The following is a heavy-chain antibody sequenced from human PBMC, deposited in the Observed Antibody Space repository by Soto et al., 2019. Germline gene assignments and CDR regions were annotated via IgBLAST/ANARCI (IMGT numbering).Heavy chain of an antibody. CDR1: GGTFSSYA. D-gene: IGHD3-3*01. V-gene: IGHV1-69*13. CDR3: ARPRVTTLDAFDI. CDR2: IIPIFGTA. Sequence: SVKVSCKASGGTFSSYAISWVRQAPGQGLEWMGGIIPIFGTANYAQKFQGRVTITADESTSTAYMELSSLRSEDTAVYYCARPRVTTLDAFDIWGQGTMVTVSS. J-gene: IGHJ3*02.